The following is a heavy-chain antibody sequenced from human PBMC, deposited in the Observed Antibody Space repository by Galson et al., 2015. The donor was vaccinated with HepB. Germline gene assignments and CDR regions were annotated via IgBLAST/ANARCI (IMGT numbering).Heavy chain of an antibody. CDR1: GYSFISYW. V-gene: IGHV5-51*01. CDR2: IYPGDSDT. Sequence: QSGAEVKKPGESLRISCKGSGYSFISYWIGWVRQMPGKGLEWLGVIYPGDSDTRYSPSFQGQVTISADKSIGTAYLQLSSLKASDTAIYYCARQRDGDYYYYGMDVWGQGTTVTVSS. D-gene: IGHD4-17*01. CDR3: ARQRDGDYYYYGMDV. J-gene: IGHJ6*02.